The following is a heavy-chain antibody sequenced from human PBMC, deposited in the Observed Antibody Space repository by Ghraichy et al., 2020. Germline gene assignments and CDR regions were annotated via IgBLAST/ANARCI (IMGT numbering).Heavy chain of an antibody. V-gene: IGHV2-70*11. Sequence: QTLSLTCTFSGFSLSTGAMCVSWIRQPPGKALEWLARIDWDDDKYYSASLKTRLTISKDTSKNQVVLTMTNMDPVDTATYYCARTKHISSWYYSLDYWGQGTLVTVSS. CDR1: GFSLSTGAMC. J-gene: IGHJ4*02. D-gene: IGHD6-13*01. CDR2: IDWDDDK. CDR3: ARTKHISSWYYSLDY.